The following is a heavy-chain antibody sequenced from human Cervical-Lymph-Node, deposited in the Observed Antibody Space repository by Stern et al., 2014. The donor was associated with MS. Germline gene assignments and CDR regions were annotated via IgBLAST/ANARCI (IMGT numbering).Heavy chain of an antibody. V-gene: IGHV5-51*03. CDR3: AKRVSDAFNI. CDR2: IFNGESDT. CDR1: GSSFTTYW. Sequence: VQLMQSGAEVKKPGESLKLSCKDFGSSFTTYWLGWVRQVPGKGLEWMGVIFNGESDTPYSATFQGQVPMFAAKFPSTPYLPMRSLRASDTAMYYCAKRVSDAFNIWGQGTMVTVSS. D-gene: IGHD2-8*01. J-gene: IGHJ3*02.